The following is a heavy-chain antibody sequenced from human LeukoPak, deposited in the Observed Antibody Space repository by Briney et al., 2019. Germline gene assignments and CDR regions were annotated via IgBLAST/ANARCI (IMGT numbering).Heavy chain of an antibody. J-gene: IGHJ3*02. CDR3: AKDLGDIVVVPAASDAFDI. Sequence: GGSLRLSCAASGFTFSNSWMSWVRQAPGKGLEWVATIKPDGSAQYYVDSVKGRFTISRDNAKNSLFLQINSLRAEDTAVYYCAKDLGDIVVVPAASDAFDIWGQGTMVTVSS. CDR2: IKPDGSAQ. D-gene: IGHD2-2*01. V-gene: IGHV3-7*03. CDR1: GFTFSNSW.